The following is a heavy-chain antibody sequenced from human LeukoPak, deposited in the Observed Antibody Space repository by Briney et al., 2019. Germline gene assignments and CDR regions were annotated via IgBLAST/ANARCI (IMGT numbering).Heavy chain of an antibody. CDR2: IYYSGST. J-gene: IGHJ4*02. V-gene: IGHV4-39*01. Sequence: SETLSLTCTVSGGSISSYYWGWTRQPPGKGLEWIGNIYYSGSTYYNPSLKSRVTISVDTSKNQLSLKLSSVTAADTAVYYCARLDDHYYDSSGRPYFDYWGQGTLVTVSS. CDR1: GGSISSYY. CDR3: ARLDDHYYDSSGRPYFDY. D-gene: IGHD3-22*01.